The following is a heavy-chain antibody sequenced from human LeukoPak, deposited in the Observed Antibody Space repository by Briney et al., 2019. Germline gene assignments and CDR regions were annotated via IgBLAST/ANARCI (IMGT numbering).Heavy chain of an antibody. J-gene: IGHJ4*02. Sequence: GGSLRLSCAASGFTFSSYDMHWVRQAPGKGLEWVAVISYDGSNKNYADSVKGRFTISRDNSKNTLFLQMNSLRAEDTAVYYCAKPSVGYSSGPFYWGQGTLVTVSS. D-gene: IGHD5-18*01. CDR1: GFTFSSYD. CDR2: ISYDGSNK. V-gene: IGHV3-30*18. CDR3: AKPSVGYSSGPFY.